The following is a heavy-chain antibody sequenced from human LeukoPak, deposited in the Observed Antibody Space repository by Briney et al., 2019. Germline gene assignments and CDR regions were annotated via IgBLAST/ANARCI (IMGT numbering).Heavy chain of an antibody. CDR2: IYSGGST. V-gene: IGHV3-66*01. CDR1: GFTFSSYA. Sequence: GGSLRLSCAASGFTFSSYAMSWVRQAPGKGLEWVSVIYSGGSTYYADSVKGRFTISRDNSKNTLYLQMNSLRAEDTAVYYWARAVEMATEYYFDYWGQGTLVTVSS. CDR3: ARAVEMATEYYFDY. J-gene: IGHJ4*02. D-gene: IGHD5-24*01.